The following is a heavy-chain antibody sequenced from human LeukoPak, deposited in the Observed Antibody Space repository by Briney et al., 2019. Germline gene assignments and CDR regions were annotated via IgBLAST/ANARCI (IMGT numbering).Heavy chain of an antibody. CDR2: FDPEDGET. Sequence: GSVKVSCKVSGYTLTELSMHWVRQAPGKGLEWMGGFDPEDGETIYAQKLQGRVTMTEDTSTDTAYMELSSLRSEDTAMYYCASGYSYGYYAFDIWGQGTMVTVSS. J-gene: IGHJ3*02. CDR3: ASGYSYGYYAFDI. V-gene: IGHV1-24*01. CDR1: GYTLTELS. D-gene: IGHD5-18*01.